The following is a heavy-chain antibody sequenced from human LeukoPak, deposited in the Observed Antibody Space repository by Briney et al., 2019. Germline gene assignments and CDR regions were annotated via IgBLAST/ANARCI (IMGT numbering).Heavy chain of an antibody. CDR3: ARVIAGAIDH. CDR1: GFTFSFYS. V-gene: IGHV3-7*01. CDR2: IAPDGSTQ. Sequence: GGFLRLSCAASGFTFSFYSMTWVRQAPGKGLEWVANIAPDGSTQNYVDSLEGRFTISRDNPKNSLYLQMHSLRADDAAVYYCARVIAGAIDHWGQGTLVTVSS. J-gene: IGHJ4*02. D-gene: IGHD6-13*01.